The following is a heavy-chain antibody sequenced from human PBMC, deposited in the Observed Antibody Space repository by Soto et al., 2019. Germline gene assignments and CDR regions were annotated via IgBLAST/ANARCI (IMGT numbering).Heavy chain of an antibody. J-gene: IGHJ3*02. D-gene: IGHD3-22*01. CDR3: ARGYHYYDSSGYDKWDAFEI. V-gene: IGHV3-21*01. CDR1: GFTFSSYS. CDR2: ISSSSSYI. Sequence: EVQLVESGGGLVQPGGSLRLSCAASGFTFSSYSMNWVRQAPGKGLEWVSSISSSSSYIYYADSVKGRFTISRDNARNSLSPQMNSLRAEDTAVYYCARGYHYYDSSGYDKWDAFEIWGQGTMVTVSS.